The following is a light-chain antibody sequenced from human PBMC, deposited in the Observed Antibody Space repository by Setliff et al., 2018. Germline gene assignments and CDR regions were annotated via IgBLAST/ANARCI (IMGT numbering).Light chain of an antibody. J-gene: IGLJ2*01. CDR1: NSDVGGYNY. CDR2: DVS. CDR3: SSFTSRGTLDVV. Sequence: ALTQPASMSGSPGQSITISCTGTNSDVGGYNYVSWYQQHPGRAPKLIIYDVSYRPSGVSNRFSGSKSGNRASLTISGLQAEDEADYYCSSFTSRGTLDVVFGEGTK. V-gene: IGLV2-14*03.